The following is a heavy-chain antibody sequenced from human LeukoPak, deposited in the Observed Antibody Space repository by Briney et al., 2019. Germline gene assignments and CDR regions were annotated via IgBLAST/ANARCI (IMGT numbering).Heavy chain of an antibody. J-gene: IGHJ4*02. V-gene: IGHV3-48*01. CDR3: AVHSSSWYGPPFDY. CDR2: ISSSSSTI. CDR1: GFTFSSYS. D-gene: IGHD6-13*01. Sequence: GGSLGLSCAASGFTFSSYSMNWVRQAPGKGLEWVSYISSSSSTIYYADSVKGRFTISRDNAKNSLYLQMNSLRAEDTAVYYCAVHSSSWYGPPFDYWGQGTLVTVSS.